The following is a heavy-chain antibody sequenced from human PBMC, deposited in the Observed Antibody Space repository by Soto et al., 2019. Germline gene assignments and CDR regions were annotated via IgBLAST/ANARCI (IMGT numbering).Heavy chain of an antibody. CDR3: ARSMYYYFCSGYLFDY. J-gene: IGHJ4*02. V-gene: IGHV3-11*01. D-gene: IGHD3-3*01. Sequence: PGGSLRLSCAASGFTFSDYYMSWIRQAPGKGLEWVSYISSSGSTIYYADSVKGRFTISRDNAKNSLYLQMNSLRAEDTAVYYCARSMYYYFCSGYLFDYWGQGSLVPVS. CDR1: GFTFSDYY. CDR2: ISSSGSTI.